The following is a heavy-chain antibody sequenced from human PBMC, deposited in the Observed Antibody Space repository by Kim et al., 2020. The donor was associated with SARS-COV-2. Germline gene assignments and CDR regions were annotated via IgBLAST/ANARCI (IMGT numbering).Heavy chain of an antibody. CDR2: GTT. Sequence: GTTAYAAPVKGRFTISRDDSKNTFYLQMSSLKTEDTAMYYCTTADRSILDYWGQGTLVTVSS. CDR3: TTADRSILDY. J-gene: IGHJ4*02. V-gene: IGHV3-15*01. D-gene: IGHD2-15*01.